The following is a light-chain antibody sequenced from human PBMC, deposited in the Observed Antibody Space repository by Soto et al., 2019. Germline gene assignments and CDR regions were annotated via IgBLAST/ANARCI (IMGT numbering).Light chain of an antibody. CDR3: QQRSNWRYT. CDR2: DTS. Sequence: IFLTTSSTNPAFAPGGRATLPCKASQGVYSLLAWYQQKPGQAPRLLIYDTSNRATGIPARFSGSGSGTDFTLTISSLEPEDFAVYYCQQRSNWRYTFGQGTKLEIK. CDR1: QGVYSL. V-gene: IGKV3-11*01. J-gene: IGKJ2*01.